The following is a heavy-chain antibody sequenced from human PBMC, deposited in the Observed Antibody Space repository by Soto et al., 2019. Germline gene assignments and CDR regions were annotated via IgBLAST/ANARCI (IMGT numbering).Heavy chain of an antibody. CDR3: ARLRGLLWFGELMSYFDY. D-gene: IGHD3-10*01. CDR2: IKQDGSEK. Sequence: EVQLVESGGGLVQPGGSLRLSCAASGVTFTSYWMSWVRQAPGKGLEWVANIKQDGSEKYYVDSVKGRFTISRDNAKNSLYLQMNSLRAEDTAVYYCARLRGLLWFGELMSYFDYWGQGTLVTVSS. V-gene: IGHV3-7*01. J-gene: IGHJ4*02. CDR1: GVTFTSYW.